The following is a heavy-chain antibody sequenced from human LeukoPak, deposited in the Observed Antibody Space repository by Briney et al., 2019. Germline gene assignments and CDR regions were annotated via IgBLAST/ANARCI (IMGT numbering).Heavy chain of an antibody. Sequence: PGGSLRLSCAASEFSFSSYEMNWVGQAPGKGLEWVSYMSASGGTIYYADSVRGRFTISRDNSKNTLCLQMNSLRAEDTAVYYCAKGGSGHYYGMDVWGQGTTVTVSS. V-gene: IGHV3-48*03. J-gene: IGHJ6*02. D-gene: IGHD2-15*01. CDR2: MSASGGTI. CDR3: AKGGSGHYYGMDV. CDR1: EFSFSSYE.